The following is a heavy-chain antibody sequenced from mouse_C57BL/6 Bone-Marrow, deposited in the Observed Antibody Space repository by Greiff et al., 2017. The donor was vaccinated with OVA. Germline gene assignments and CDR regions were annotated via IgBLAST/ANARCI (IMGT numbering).Heavy chain of an antibody. CDR1: GYTFTSYG. V-gene: IGHV1-81*01. J-gene: IGHJ3*01. CDR2: IYPRSGNT. CDR3: ARETVAWLAY. Sequence: QVQLQQSGAELARPGASVKLSCKASGYTFTSYGISWVKQRTGQGLEWIGEIYPRSGNTYYNEKFKGKATLTADKSSSTAYMELRSLTSEDSAVYFCARETVAWLAYWGQGTLVTVSA.